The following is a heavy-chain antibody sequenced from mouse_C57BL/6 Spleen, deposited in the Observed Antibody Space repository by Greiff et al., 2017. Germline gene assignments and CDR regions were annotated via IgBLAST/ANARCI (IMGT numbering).Heavy chain of an antibody. CDR1: GYAFSSSW. V-gene: IGHV1-82*01. Sequence: QVHVKQSGPELVKPGASVKISCKASGYAFSSSWMNWVKQRPGQGLEWIGRIYPGDGDTNYNGKFKGKDTLTADKSSSTAYLQLSSLTSEDSEDCVCATGSNYAMDYWGQGTSVTVSS. CDR3: ATGSNYAMDY. CDR2: IYPGDGDT. D-gene: IGHD3-2*02. J-gene: IGHJ4*01.